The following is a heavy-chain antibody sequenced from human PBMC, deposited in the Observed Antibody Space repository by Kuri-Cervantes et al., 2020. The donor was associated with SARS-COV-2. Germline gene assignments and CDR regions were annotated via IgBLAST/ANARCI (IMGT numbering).Heavy chain of an antibody. D-gene: IGHD3-22*01. Sequence: GGSLRLSCKGSEYTFTSYWIGWVRQMPGKGLEWQGIIYPGDTDTRYSPSFQGQVTISADKSISTAYLQGSSLKASDTSMYYCSRRYHYYESSGYSGVAYYYGMDVWGQGTTVTVSS. J-gene: IGHJ6*02. CDR1: EYTFTSYW. CDR2: IYPGDTDT. CDR3: SRRYHYYESSGYSGVAYYYGMDV. V-gene: IGHV5-51*01.